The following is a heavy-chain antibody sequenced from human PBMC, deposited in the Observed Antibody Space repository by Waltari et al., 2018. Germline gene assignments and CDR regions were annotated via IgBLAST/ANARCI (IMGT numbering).Heavy chain of an antibody. CDR2: ISGSGGST. V-gene: IGHV3-23*01. CDR1: GFTFSSSA. D-gene: IGHD6-13*01. Sequence: EVQLLESGGGLVQPGGSLRLSCAASGFTFSSSAMSWVRRAPGKGLEWVSAISGSGGSTYYADSVKGRFTISRDNSKNTLCLQMNSLRAEDTAVYYCAKFKQQLAYYFDYWGQGTLVTVSS. CDR3: AKFKQQLAYYFDY. J-gene: IGHJ4*02.